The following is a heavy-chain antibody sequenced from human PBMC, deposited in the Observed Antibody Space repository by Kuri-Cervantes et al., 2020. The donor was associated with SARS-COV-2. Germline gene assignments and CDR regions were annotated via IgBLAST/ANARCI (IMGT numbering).Heavy chain of an antibody. J-gene: IGHJ5*02. CDR3: ARGFDP. CDR1: GFTFSSYA. V-gene: IGHV4-59*01. CDR2: IYYSGST. Sequence: GSLRLSCAASGFTFSSYAMSWIRQPPGKGLEWIGYIYYSGSTNYNPSLKSRVTISVDTSKNQFSLKLSSVTAADTAVYYCARGFDPWGQGTLVTSPQ.